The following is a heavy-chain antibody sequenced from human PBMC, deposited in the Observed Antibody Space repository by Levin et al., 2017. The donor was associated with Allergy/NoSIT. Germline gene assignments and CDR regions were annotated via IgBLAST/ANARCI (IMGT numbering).Heavy chain of an antibody. J-gene: IGHJ3*02. CDR3: AKPKYSSSWYDAFDI. D-gene: IGHD6-13*01. V-gene: IGHV3-30*18. CDR1: GFTFSSNG. CDR2: ISYEGSTE. Sequence: GGSLRLSCVASGFTFSSNGLHWVRQAPGKGLEWVAVISYEGSTEYYAESVMGRFTISRDNSRNTLYLQMDSLRAEDTALYYCAKPKYSSSWYDAFDIWGQGTMVTVSS.